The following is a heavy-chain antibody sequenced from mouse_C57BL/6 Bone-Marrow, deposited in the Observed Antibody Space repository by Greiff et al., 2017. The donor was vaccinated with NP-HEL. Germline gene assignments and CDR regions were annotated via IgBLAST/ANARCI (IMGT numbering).Heavy chain of an antibody. V-gene: IGHV5-16*01. D-gene: IGHD1-1*01. J-gene: IGHJ1*03. Sequence: EVHLVESEGGLVQPGSSMKLSCTASGFTFSDYYMAWVRQVPEKGLEWVANINYDGSSTYYLDSLKSRFIISRDNAKNILYLQMSSLKSEDTATYYCARVTDYYGSSYGGYFDVWGTGTTVTVSS. CDR1: GFTFSDYY. CDR3: ARVTDYYGSSYGGYFDV. CDR2: INYDGSST.